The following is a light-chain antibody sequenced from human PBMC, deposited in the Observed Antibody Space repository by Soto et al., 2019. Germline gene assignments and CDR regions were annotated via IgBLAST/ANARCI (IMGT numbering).Light chain of an antibody. CDR1: SSDVGGSNF. Sequence: QSALTQPPSVSASPGQSITISCTGTSSDVGGSNFVSWYQQHPGKPPKLIIYDVATRPSGVSNRFSGSKSGSTASLIISRLQIEDEADYCCVSFTSSTTYVFGSGTKLTVL. J-gene: IGLJ1*01. V-gene: IGLV2-14*03. CDR2: DVA. CDR3: VSFTSSTTYV.